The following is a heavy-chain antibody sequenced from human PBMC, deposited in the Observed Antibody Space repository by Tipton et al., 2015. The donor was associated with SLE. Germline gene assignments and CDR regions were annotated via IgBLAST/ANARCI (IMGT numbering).Heavy chain of an antibody. V-gene: IGHV3-7*01. CDR1: GFTFSSYW. Sequence: GSLRLSCAASGFTFSSYWMTWVRQAPGKGLEWVANIKLDGSEKYYVDSVKGRFTISRDNAKNSLYLQMNSLRAEDTAVYSCARRITYYYYYMDVWGKGTTVTVSS. CDR3: ARRITYYYYYMDV. CDR2: IKLDGSEK. J-gene: IGHJ6*03.